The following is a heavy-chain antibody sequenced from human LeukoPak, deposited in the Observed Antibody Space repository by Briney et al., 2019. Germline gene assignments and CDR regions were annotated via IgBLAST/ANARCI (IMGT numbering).Heavy chain of an antibody. CDR2: IKQDGNEK. Sequence: GGSPRLSCAASGFTFSSYWMSWVRQAPGKGLEWVANIKQDGNEKYYVDSVKGRFTISRDNAQNSLYLQMNSLRAEDTAVYYCARVWVVLPAAIRDWGQGTLVTVSS. CDR1: GFTFSSYW. V-gene: IGHV3-7*01. D-gene: IGHD2-2*02. J-gene: IGHJ4*02. CDR3: ARVWVVLPAAIRD.